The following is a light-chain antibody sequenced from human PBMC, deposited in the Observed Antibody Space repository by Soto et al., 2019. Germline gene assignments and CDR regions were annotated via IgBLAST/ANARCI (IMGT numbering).Light chain of an antibody. CDR1: QSVSTSY. CDR2: GAS. CDR3: QQYGSLPRT. V-gene: IGKV3-20*01. Sequence: EIVLTQSPGTLSLSPGERATLSCRASQSVSTSYLAWYQQKPGQAPRLLIYGASSRATGIPDRFSGSGSGTDFTLTISRLESEDFADYYCQQYGSLPRTFGQGTRVEIK. J-gene: IGKJ1*01.